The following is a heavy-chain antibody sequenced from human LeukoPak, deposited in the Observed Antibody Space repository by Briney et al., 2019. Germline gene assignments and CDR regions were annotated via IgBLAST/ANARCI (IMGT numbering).Heavy chain of an antibody. Sequence: PGGSVRPSCAASGFAFRNFAMSWVRQAPGKGLEWVSAMSGSGYYTYYVESVKGRFTISRDNSKNTLYLHMNSLRADDTAVYYCAKMEGQRLYDYCMDVWGRGTTVTVSS. CDR1: GFAFRNFA. CDR2: MSGSGYYT. D-gene: IGHD3-3*01. J-gene: IGHJ6*03. CDR3: AKMEGQRLYDYCMDV. V-gene: IGHV3-23*01.